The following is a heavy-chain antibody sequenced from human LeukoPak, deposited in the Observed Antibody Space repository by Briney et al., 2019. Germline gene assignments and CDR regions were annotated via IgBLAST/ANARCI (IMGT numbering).Heavy chain of an antibody. J-gene: IGHJ4*02. CDR3: ARWSDSGGDDY. CDR2: ISTSNSI. Sequence: PGGSLRLSCAASGFTFSNYNMFWARQAPGKGLEWVSYISTSNSIYYADSVKGRFTVSRDNAKNSLYLQMNSLRDDDTAVYYCARWSDSGGDDYWGQGTLVTVSS. CDR1: GFTFSNYN. D-gene: IGHD4-23*01. V-gene: IGHV3-48*02.